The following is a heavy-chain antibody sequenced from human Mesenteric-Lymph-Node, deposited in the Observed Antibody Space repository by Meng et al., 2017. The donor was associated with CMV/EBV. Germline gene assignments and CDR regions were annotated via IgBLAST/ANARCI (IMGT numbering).Heavy chain of an antibody. CDR2: ISYDGDNK. CDR1: GFTFSTYA. J-gene: IGHJ3*01. CDR3: ARDNRADAFDV. V-gene: IGHV3-30-3*01. Sequence: LKISCAASGFTFSTYAIHWVRQAPGKGLEWVALISYDGDNKYYADSVKGRFTISRDNSKNTLYLQMNSLRAEDTALYYCARDNRADAFDVWGLGTMVTVSS.